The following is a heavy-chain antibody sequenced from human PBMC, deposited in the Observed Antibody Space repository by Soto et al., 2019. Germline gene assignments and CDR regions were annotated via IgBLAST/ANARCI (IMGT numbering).Heavy chain of an antibody. CDR2: IYHRGGT. D-gene: IGHD4-4*01. J-gene: IGHJ4*02. Sequence: QVQLQESGPGLVKPSGTLSLTCAVSGDSISNNNWWSWVRQPPGKGLEWIGEIYHRGGTNYNPSLKSRVTISVDKSKNHFSLKLSSVTAADTAMYYCAKTGGYSSAYLDYWGQGTVVTVSS. V-gene: IGHV4-4*02. CDR1: GDSISNNNW. CDR3: AKTGGYSSAYLDY.